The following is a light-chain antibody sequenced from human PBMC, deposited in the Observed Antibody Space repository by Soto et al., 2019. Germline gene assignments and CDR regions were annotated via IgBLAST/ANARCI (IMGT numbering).Light chain of an antibody. CDR2: GAS. J-gene: IGKJ5*01. CDR1: QSVSGN. CDR3: QQYNTWPT. V-gene: IGKV3-15*01. Sequence: IVMTQSPATLSVSPGERATLSCRAGQSVSGNLAWYQQKPGQAPRLLIYGASTRATGIPARFSGSGSGTEFTLTISGLQSEDFAVYYCQQYNTWPTFGQGTRLEIK.